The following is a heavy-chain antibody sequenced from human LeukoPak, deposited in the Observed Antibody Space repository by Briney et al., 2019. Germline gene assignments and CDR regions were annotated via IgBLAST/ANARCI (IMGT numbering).Heavy chain of an antibody. CDR2: IYSGGST. D-gene: IGHD5-12*01. J-gene: IGHJ4*02. CDR3: ARERLGYSGYDSIPPDY. V-gene: IGHV3-53*01. CDR1: GFTVSSNY. Sequence: GGSLRLSCAASGFTVSSNYMSWVRQAPGKGLEWVSVIYSGGSTYYADSVKGRFTISRDNAKNSLYLQMNSLRAEDTAVYYCARERLGYSGYDSIPPDYWGQGTLVTVSS.